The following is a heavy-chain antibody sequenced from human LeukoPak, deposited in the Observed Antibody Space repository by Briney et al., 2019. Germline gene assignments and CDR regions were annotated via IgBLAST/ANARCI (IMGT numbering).Heavy chain of an antibody. CDR3: AKSSEYYYGSGSYYAFFDH. Sequence: PGRSLRLSCAASGFTLSSYGMSWVRQAPGKGLEWVSAISGSGGSTYYADSVKGRFTISRDNSKNTLYLQMNSLKAEDTAVYYCAKSSEYYYGSGSYYAFFDHWGQGTLVTVSS. J-gene: IGHJ4*02. CDR1: GFTLSSYG. D-gene: IGHD3-10*01. CDR2: ISGSGGST. V-gene: IGHV3-23*01.